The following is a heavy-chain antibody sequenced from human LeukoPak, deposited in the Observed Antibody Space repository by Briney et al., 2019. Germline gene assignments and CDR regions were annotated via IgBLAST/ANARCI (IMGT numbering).Heavy chain of an antibody. J-gene: IGHJ4*02. CDR1: GFTFSGST. D-gene: IGHD1-26*01. Sequence: GGSLRLSCAASGFTFSGSTMHWVRQASGKGLEWVGRIRNRANNYATAYAASVEGRFTISRDDSKNTAYLQMNSLKTEDTAVYYCTVEWDVLVGGLWGQGTLVTVSS. CDR2: IRNRANNYAT. V-gene: IGHV3-73*01. CDR3: TVEWDVLVGGL.